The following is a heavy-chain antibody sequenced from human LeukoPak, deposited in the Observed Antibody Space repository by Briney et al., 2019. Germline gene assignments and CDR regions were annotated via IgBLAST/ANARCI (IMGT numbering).Heavy chain of an antibody. V-gene: IGHV4-4*07. D-gene: IGHD2-8*02. CDR1: GGSIMSYY. CDR2: IYTSGST. Sequence: SETLSLTCTVSGGSIMSYYWTWIRQPAGKGLEWIGRIYTSGSTNYNPSLKSRVTISVDTSKNQFSLRLSSVTAADTAVYYCARGYWFYFDYWGQGTLVTVSS. CDR3: ARGYWFYFDY. J-gene: IGHJ4*02.